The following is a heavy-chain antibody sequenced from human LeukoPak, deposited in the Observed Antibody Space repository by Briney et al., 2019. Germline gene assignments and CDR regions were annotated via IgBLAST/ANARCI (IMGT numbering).Heavy chain of an antibody. CDR3: ARGSRQQLVQENYYYMDV. J-gene: IGHJ6*03. V-gene: IGHV4-34*01. Sequence: SETLSLTCVVSGDSISSGGYSWSWIRQPPGKGLEWIGEINHSGSTNYNPSLKSRVTISVDTSKNQFSLKLSSVTAADTAVYYCARGSRQQLVQENYYYMDVWGKGTTVTISS. CDR2: INHSGST. D-gene: IGHD6-13*01. CDR1: GDSISSGGYS.